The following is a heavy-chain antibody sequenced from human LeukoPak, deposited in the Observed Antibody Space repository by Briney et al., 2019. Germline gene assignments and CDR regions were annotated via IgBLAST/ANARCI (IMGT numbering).Heavy chain of an antibody. D-gene: IGHD2-2*01. J-gene: IGHJ4*02. V-gene: IGHV3-23*01. CDR1: GFTFSSYS. CDR3: AKDRPCTTCSPSDY. Sequence: PGRSLRLSCAASGFTFSSYSMSWVRQAPGEGLEWVSSIGSSGTTTYYADTVKGRFTISRDNSKNTLYLQMNSLRAEDTAVYYCAKDRPCTTCSPSDYWGQGTLVTVSS. CDR2: IGSSGTTT.